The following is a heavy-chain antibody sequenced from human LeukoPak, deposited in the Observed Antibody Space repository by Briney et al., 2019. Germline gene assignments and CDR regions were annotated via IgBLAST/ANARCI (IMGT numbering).Heavy chain of an antibody. CDR2: ISSNGSST. CDR1: GFTFSSYA. J-gene: IGHJ4*02. D-gene: IGHD2-2*01. CDR3: ARVLYCSSPSCASDY. V-gene: IGHV3-64*01. Sequence: GGSLRLSCAASGFTFSSYAMHWVRQAPGKGLEYVSAISSNGSSTYYANSVKGRFTISRDNSKNTLYLQRVSLRAEDMAVYYCARVLYCSSPSCASDYWGQGTLVTVSS.